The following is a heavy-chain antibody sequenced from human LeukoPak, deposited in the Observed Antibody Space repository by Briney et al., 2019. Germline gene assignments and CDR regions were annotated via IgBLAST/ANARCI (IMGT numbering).Heavy chain of an antibody. D-gene: IGHD3-16*01. J-gene: IGHJ5*02. V-gene: IGHV1-69*05. CDR3: GAGPSNMITFGGFDP. CDR1: GGTFSSYA. Sequence: SVKVSCKASGGTFSSYAISWVRQAPGQGLEWMGGIIPIFGTANYAQKFQGRVTITTDESMSTAYMELSSLRSEDTAVYYCGAGPSNMITFGGFDPWGQGTLVTVSS. CDR2: IIPIFGTA.